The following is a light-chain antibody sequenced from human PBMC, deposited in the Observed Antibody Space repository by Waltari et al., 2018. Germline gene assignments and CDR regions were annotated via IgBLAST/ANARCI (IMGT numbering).Light chain of an antibody. CDR3: CSYAGRYTVL. V-gene: IGLV2-11*01. CDR2: DVN. Sequence: QSALTQPRSVSESPGQSVTISCAGTSSDVGGYNQVSWYQHHPGKAPKLLIYDVNKRLSGVPDRFSGSKSGNTASLTISGLQAEDEADYYCCSYAGRYTVLFGGGTKLTVL. CDR1: SSDVGGYNQ. J-gene: IGLJ2*01.